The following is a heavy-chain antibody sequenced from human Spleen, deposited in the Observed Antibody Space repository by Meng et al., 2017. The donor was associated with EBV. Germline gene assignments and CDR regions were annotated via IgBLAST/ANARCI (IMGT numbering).Heavy chain of an antibody. CDR2: IPSDASHNK. D-gene: IGHD1-14*01. J-gene: IGHJ5*02. V-gene: IGHV3-30*18. Sequence: QLVESGGGVVQPGRSLRLSCAASGFIFSGYGVHWVRQAPGKGPEWVAIIPSDASHNKYYADSVKGRFTISRDNSKNTLYLQMNSLKIEDTAVYYCAKDLSGRFDPWGQGTLVTVSS. CDR3: AKDLSGRFDP. CDR1: GFIFSGYG.